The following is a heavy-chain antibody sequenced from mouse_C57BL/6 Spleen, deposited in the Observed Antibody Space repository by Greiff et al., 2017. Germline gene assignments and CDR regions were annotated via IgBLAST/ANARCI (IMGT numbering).Heavy chain of an antibody. CDR3: ARIYYDYDNEYFDV. J-gene: IGHJ1*03. D-gene: IGHD2-4*01. CDR2: IDPDSGGT. CDR1: GYTFTSYW. Sequence: QVQLQQPGAELVKPGASVKLSCKASGYTFTSYWMHWVKQRHGRGLEWIGRIDPDSGGTTYNEKFKGKATLTVDKPASTAYMQLSSLTSEDSAVYYCARIYYDYDNEYFDVWGTGTTVTVAS. V-gene: IGHV1-72*01.